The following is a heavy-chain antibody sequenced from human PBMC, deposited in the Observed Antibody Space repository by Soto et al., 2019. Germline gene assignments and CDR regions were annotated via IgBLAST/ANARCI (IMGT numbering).Heavy chain of an antibody. D-gene: IGHD6-19*01. CDR2: TYYRSRWYS. Sequence: SQTLSLTCAISGDSVSSTSAAWSWIRQSPSRGLEWLGRTYYRSRWYSDYAVSVKSRITINPDTSKNQFSLQLNSVTPEDTAVYYCARGSYYSGWVWGQGTLVTVSS. CDR3: ARGSYYSGWV. CDR1: GDSVSSTSAA. V-gene: IGHV6-1*01. J-gene: IGHJ4*02.